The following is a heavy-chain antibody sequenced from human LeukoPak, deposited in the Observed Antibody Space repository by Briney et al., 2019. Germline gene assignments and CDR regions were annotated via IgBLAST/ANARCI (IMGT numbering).Heavy chain of an antibody. V-gene: IGHV4-4*07. J-gene: IGHJ4*02. CDR2: IYSNEIT. D-gene: IGHD1-26*01. Sequence: SETLSLTCSVSGGSIRGSYWGWVRQPAGKGLEWIGRIYSNEITDYTPSLKSRVTMSVDTSENQFSLKLSSVTAADTAVYYCARGSGAATNEALDFWGQGTLVTVSS. CDR3: ARGSGAATNEALDF. CDR1: GGSIRGSY.